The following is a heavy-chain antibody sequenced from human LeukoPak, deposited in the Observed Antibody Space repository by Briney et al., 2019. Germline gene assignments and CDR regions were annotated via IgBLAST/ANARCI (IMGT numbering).Heavy chain of an antibody. CDR3: AKNGVSGASSWSDY. CDR1: GFTFSSYW. D-gene: IGHD6-13*01. V-gene: IGHV3-23*01. Sequence: PGGSLRLFCAASGFTFSSYWMSWVRQAPGTGLEWVSTIGDTTHYADSVRGRFTISRDNSKNTLYLQMNSLRAEDTAIYYCAKNGVSGASSWSDYWGQGTLVTVSS. CDR2: IGDTT. J-gene: IGHJ4*02.